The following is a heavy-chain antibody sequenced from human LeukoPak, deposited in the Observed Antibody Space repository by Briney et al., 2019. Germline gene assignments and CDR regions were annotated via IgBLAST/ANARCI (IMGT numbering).Heavy chain of an antibody. V-gene: IGHV3-33*06. Sequence: GGSLRLSCAASGFTFSSFGMHWVRQAPGKGLEWVAVIWYDGSNKYYADSVKGRFTISRDNSKNTLYLQMNSLRAEDTAVYYCAKDQSGSYSDYFDYWGQGTLVTVSS. D-gene: IGHD1-26*01. J-gene: IGHJ4*02. CDR3: AKDQSGSYSDYFDY. CDR1: GFTFSSFG. CDR2: IWYDGSNK.